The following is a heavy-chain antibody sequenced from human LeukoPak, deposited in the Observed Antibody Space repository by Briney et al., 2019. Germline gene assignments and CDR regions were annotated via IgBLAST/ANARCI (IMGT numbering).Heavy chain of an antibody. D-gene: IGHD6-13*01. CDR2: IWYDGSNK. CDR3: AKDSSRSLDY. Sequence: GGSLRLSRAASGFTFSSYGMHWVRQAPGKGLEWVAVIWYDGSNKYYADSVKGRFTISRDNSKNTLYLQMNSLRAEDTAVYYCAKDSSRSLDYWGQGILVTVSS. J-gene: IGHJ4*02. CDR1: GFTFSSYG. V-gene: IGHV3-33*06.